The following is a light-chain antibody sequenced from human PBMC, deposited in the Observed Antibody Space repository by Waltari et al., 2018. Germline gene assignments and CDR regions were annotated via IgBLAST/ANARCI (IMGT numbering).Light chain of an antibody. CDR2: GAS. V-gene: IGKV1-33*01. CDR1: QDISKY. CDR3: QQYDNLPVT. J-gene: IGKJ1*01. Sequence: DIQMTQSPSSLSASVRDRVTITCQASQDISKYLSWYQQKPGKAPKLLIYGASNLETGVPSRFSGSGSRTDFTFTISSLQPEDVATYYSQQYDNLPVTFGQGTKVEIK.